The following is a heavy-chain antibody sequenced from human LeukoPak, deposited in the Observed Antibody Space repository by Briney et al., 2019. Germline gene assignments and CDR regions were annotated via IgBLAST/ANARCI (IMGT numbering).Heavy chain of an antibody. J-gene: IGHJ4*02. CDR3: TTDPYYYDSSGYYY. CDR2: IKSKTDGGTT. D-gene: IGHD3-22*01. Sequence: GGSLRLSYAASGFTFSNAWMSWVRRAPGKGLEWVGRIKSKTDGGTTDYAAPVKGRFTISRDDSKNALYLQMNSLKTEDTAVYYCTTDPYYYDSSGYYYWGQGTLVTVSS. V-gene: IGHV3-15*01. CDR1: GFTFSNAW.